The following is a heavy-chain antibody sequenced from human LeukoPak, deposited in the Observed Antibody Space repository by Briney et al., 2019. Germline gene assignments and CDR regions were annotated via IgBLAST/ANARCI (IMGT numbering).Heavy chain of an antibody. CDR3: ARRYCSGGSCYSSLYYYYYYMDV. CDR1: GGSFSGYY. CDR2: INQSGST. D-gene: IGHD2-15*01. J-gene: IGHJ6*03. Sequence: SETLSLTCAVDGGSFSGYYWSWIRQPPGKGLEWIGEINQSGSTNYNPSLKSRVTISVDTSKNQFSLKLSSVTAADTAVYYCARRYCSGGSCYSSLYYYYYYMDVWGKGTTVTISS. V-gene: IGHV4-34*01.